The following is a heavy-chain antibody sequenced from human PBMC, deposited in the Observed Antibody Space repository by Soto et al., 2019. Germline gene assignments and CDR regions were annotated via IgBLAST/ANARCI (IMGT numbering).Heavy chain of an antibody. CDR1: GGSISSGGYY. V-gene: IGHV4-31*03. J-gene: IGHJ4*02. CDR2: IYYSGST. D-gene: IGHD2-2*01. CDR3: ACSPDIVVVPAALYVF. Sequence: PSETLSLTCTVSGGSISSGGYYWSWIRQHPGKGLEWIGYIYYSGSTYYNPSLKSRVTISVDTSKNQFSLKLSSVTAADTAVYYCACSPDIVVVPAALYVFWGQGTLVTVSS.